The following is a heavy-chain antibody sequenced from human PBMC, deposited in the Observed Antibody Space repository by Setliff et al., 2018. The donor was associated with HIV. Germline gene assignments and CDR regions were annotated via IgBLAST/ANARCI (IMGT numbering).Heavy chain of an antibody. D-gene: IGHD1-7*01. J-gene: IGHJ3*02. Sequence: GGSLRLSCAASGFTFSSYSMNWVRQAPGKGLEWVSSISSSSSYIYYADSVKGRVTISRDNSKNTVDLQMNSLRAEDTAVYYCAKDGDYSNWDYDAFDIWGQGTMVTVSS. V-gene: IGHV3-21*01. CDR3: AKDGDYSNWDYDAFDI. CDR2: ISSSSSYI. CDR1: GFTFSSYS.